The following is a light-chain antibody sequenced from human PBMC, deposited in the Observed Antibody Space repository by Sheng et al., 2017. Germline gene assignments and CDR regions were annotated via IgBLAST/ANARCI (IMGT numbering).Light chain of an antibody. V-gene: IGLV2-23*02. CDR2: EVT. CDR1: SSDIGSYNL. Sequence: QSALTQPASVSGSPGQSITFSCTGTSSDIGSYNLVSWYQQHPGKAPKLMIYEVTKRPSGVSNRFSGSKSGNTASLTISGLQAEDEADYYCCSYVGSRTYVFGPGTKVTVL. J-gene: IGLJ1*01. CDR3: CSYVGSRTYV.